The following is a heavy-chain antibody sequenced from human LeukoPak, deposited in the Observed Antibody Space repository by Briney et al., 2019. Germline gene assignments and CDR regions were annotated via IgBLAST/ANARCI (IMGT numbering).Heavy chain of an antibody. CDR2: INWNGGKK. D-gene: IGHD2-2*01. J-gene: IGHJ5*02. V-gene: IGHV3-20*04. CDR3: ARDFCSSTSCFYDP. CDR1: GFTFSSYS. Sequence: PGGSLRLACAAYGFTFSSYSMGWVRQAPVKGLEWVSSINWNGGKKGYADSVKGRFTISRDNAKNSLYLQMNSLRAEDTAVYYCARDFCSSTSCFYDPWGQGTLVTVSS.